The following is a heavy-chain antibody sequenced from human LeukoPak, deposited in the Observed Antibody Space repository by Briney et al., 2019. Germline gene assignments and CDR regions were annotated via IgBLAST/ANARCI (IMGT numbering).Heavy chain of an antibody. V-gene: IGHV4-59*01. D-gene: IGHD3-10*01. CDR2: IYYSGST. CDR3: ARVAKHFRGGLSFYYMDV. Sequence: PSETLSVTCTVSCGSLTNYYWGWIRQPPRKGLDWIGYIYYSGSTNYNPSLKSRVTISLDTSKNQFSLKVISVTAADTAVYYCARVAKHFRGGLSFYYMDVWGKGTTVTISS. J-gene: IGHJ6*03. CDR1: CGSLTNYY.